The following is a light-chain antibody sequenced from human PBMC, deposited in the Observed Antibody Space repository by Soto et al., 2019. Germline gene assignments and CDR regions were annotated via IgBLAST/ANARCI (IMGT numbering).Light chain of an antibody. J-gene: IGKJ1*01. CDR3: QQSYNYPST. CDR1: QYIHNY. CDR2: EAA. V-gene: IGKV1-5*03. Sequence: DIQMTQSPSTLSASVGDRVTITCRASQYIHNYLAWYQQKPGEAPKLLIYEAANLESGVPSRFSGSGTGTEFTLTISSLQPDDFATNYCQQSYNYPSTFGQGTRVEI.